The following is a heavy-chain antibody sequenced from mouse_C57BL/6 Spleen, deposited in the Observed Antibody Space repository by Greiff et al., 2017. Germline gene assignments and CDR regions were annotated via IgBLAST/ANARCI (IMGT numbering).Heavy chain of an antibody. CDR3: ARRDDYDYYYAMDY. J-gene: IGHJ4*01. Sequence: EVQLQQSGPELVKPGASVKIPCKASGYTFTDYNMDWVKQSHGKSLEWIGDINPNNGGTIYNQKFKGKATLTVDKSSSTSYMELRSLTSEDTAVYYCARRDDYDYYYAMDYWGQGTSGTVSS. CDR1: GYTFTDYN. CDR2: INPNNGGT. D-gene: IGHD2-4*01. V-gene: IGHV1-18*01.